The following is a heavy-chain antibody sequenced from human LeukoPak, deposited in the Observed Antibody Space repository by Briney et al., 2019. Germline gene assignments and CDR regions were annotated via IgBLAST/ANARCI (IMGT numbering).Heavy chain of an antibody. CDR2: INANSGDT. CDR1: GYTITGYY. J-gene: IGHJ4*02. D-gene: IGHD3-22*01. Sequence: GASVKVSCKASGYTITGYYMHWVRQAPGQGLEWMGWINANSGDTKYAQKFQGRVTMTRDTSISTAYMELSRLRSDDTAMYYCAREISGYSDYWGQGTLVTVSS. V-gene: IGHV1-2*02. CDR3: AREISGYSDY.